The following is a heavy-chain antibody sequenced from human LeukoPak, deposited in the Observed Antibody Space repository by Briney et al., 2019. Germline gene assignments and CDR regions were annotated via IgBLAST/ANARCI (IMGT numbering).Heavy chain of an antibody. CDR1: GGSISISSYY. Sequence: SETLSLTCTVSGGSISISSYYWGWIRQPPGKGLEWIGSMYYSGSTYYNPSLKSRVTISVDTSKNQFSLKLSSVTAADTAVYYCARVLYGSGSYYNLDYWGQGTLVTVSS. D-gene: IGHD3-10*01. V-gene: IGHV4-39*07. CDR2: MYYSGST. J-gene: IGHJ4*02. CDR3: ARVLYGSGSYYNLDY.